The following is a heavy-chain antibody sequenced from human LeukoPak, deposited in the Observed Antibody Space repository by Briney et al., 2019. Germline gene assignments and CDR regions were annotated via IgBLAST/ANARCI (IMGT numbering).Heavy chain of an antibody. CDR1: GFTFSSYA. J-gene: IGHJ3*02. Sequence: GGSLRLSCAASGFTFSSYAMSWVREGPGKGLEWVSAISGSGGSTYYVDSVKSRFTISRDKSKKTRYMQMNSLGAEDTAVYYCAIPQWLVLDDVLDIWGQGTMVTVSS. CDR2: ISGSGGST. D-gene: IGHD6-19*01. V-gene: IGHV3-23*01. CDR3: AIPQWLVLDDVLDI.